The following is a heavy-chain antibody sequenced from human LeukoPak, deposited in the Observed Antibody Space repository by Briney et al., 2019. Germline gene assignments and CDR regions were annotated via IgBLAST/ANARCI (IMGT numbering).Heavy chain of an antibody. Sequence: KASETLSLTCTVSGGSISSYYWSWIRQPAGKGLECIGRSYTSGSTNYNPSLKSRVTMSVDTSKNQFSLKLSSVTAADTAVYYCARDKGELLWFGDNWFDPWGQGTLVTVSS. V-gene: IGHV4-4*07. J-gene: IGHJ5*02. CDR1: GGSISSYY. D-gene: IGHD3-10*01. CDR3: ARDKGELLWFGDNWFDP. CDR2: SYTSGST.